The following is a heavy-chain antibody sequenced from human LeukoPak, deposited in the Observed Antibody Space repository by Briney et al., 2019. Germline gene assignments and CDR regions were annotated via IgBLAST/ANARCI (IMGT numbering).Heavy chain of an antibody. J-gene: IGHJ4*02. CDR2: IYSGDSDT. Sequence: GESLKIFCKGSGYSFTSYWNDWERQVSGKGLGWVGIIYSGDSDTRYRTFFEGQVTLSDDQSISTTEPEKNNPKASDTAIDYRARVTDTAMFYFDYWGQGTLVTVYS. CDR3: ARVTDTAMFYFDY. D-gene: IGHD5-18*01. CDR1: GYSFTSYW. V-gene: IGHV5-51*01.